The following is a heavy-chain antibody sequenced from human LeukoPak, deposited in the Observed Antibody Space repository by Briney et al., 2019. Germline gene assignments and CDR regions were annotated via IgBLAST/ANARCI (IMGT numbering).Heavy chain of an antibody. J-gene: IGHJ4*02. D-gene: IGHD6-6*01. CDR1: GYTFTGYY. CDR2: INPNSGGT. CDR3: ARDRIGSSSVVDY. V-gene: IGHV1-2*02. Sequence: ASVKVPCKASGYTFTGYYMHWVRQAPGQGLEWMGWINPNSGGTNYAQKFQGRVTMTRDTPISTAYMELSRLRSDDTAVYYCARDRIGSSSVVDYWGQGTLVTVSS.